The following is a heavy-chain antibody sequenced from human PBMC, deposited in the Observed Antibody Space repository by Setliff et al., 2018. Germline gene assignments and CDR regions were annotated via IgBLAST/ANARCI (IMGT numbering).Heavy chain of an antibody. CDR2: ISHSGST. Sequence: PSETLSLTCAVYGDSFSDYYWSWIRQPPGKGLEWIGEISHSGSTNYKPSLKSRVTMSVDKSKNQFSLNLNSVTAADTAVYYCRVWVTMIEVDSWAQGTLVTVSS. D-gene: IGHD3-22*01. CDR1: GDSFSDYY. CDR3: RVWVTMIEVDS. J-gene: IGHJ4*02. V-gene: IGHV4-34*01.